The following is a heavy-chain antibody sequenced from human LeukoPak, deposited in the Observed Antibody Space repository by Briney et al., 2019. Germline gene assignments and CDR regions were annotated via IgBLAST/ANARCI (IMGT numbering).Heavy chain of an antibody. J-gene: IGHJ4*02. CDR3: ARVGSSTNGEIDY. CDR1: GGTISSYY. V-gene: IGHV4-59*01. Sequence: SETLSLTCTVSGGTISSYYWSWIRQRPGKGVEWIGYIYYSGSTNYNPSLKSRVTISVDTSKNQFSLKLSSVTAADTAVYYCARVGSSTNGEIDYWGQGTLVTVSS. CDR2: IYYSGST. D-gene: IGHD2-2*01.